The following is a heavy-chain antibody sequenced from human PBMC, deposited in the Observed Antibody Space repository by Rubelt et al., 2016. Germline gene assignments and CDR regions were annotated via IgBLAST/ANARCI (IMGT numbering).Heavy chain of an antibody. CDR2: INAGNGNT. Sequence: QVQLVQSGSELKKPGASVKFSCKASGYTFTTYPMNWVRQAPGQRLEWMGWINAGNGNTKYSQKFQGRVTITRDTSASTAYMELSSLRSEDTAVYYCASGGRYCSSTSCYYYYYGMDVWGQGTTVTVSS. CDR3: ASGGRYCSSTSCYYYYYGMDV. D-gene: IGHD2-2*01. CDR1: GYTFTTYP. V-gene: IGHV1-3*01. J-gene: IGHJ6*02.